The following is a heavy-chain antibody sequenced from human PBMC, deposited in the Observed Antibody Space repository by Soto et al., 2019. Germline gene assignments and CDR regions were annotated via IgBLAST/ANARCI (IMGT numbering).Heavy chain of an antibody. CDR2: IYYSGST. CDR3: ARVGEIIGDY. D-gene: IGHD3-10*01. J-gene: IGHJ4*02. CDR1: GGSISTSGYY. V-gene: IGHV4-31*03. Sequence: QVQLRESGPGLVKPSQTLSLTCTVSGGSISTSGYYWSWIRQHPGKGLDWIGYIYYSGSTYYNPSLKSRVTISVDTSKNQCSLKLSSVTAADTAVYYCARVGEIIGDYWGQGVLVTVSS.